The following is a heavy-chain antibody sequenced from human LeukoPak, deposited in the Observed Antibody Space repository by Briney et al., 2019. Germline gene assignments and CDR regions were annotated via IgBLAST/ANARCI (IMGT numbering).Heavy chain of an antibody. D-gene: IGHD6-19*01. V-gene: IGHV1-2*02. CDR1: GYTFSSYY. CDR3: ARDRQQSVAGPSSSFDY. Sequence: GASVKVSCKASGYTFSSYYVHWVRQAPGQGLEWMGWINPNSGGTNYAQKFQGRVTMTRDTSISTAYMELSRLRSDDTAVYYCARDRQQSVAGPSSSFDYWGQGTLVTVSS. J-gene: IGHJ4*02. CDR2: INPNSGGT.